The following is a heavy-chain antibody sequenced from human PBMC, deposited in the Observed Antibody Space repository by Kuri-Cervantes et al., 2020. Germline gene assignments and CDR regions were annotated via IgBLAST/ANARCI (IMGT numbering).Heavy chain of an antibody. J-gene: IGHJ4*02. D-gene: IGHD6-13*01. CDR1: GDSVSSNSAA. V-gene: IGHV6-1*01. CDR3: VRSSHGGYSSSWLFDY. CDR2: TYYRSKWYN. Sequence: SETLSLTCAISGDSVSSNSAAWNWIRQSPSRGFEWLGRTYYRSKWYNDYAVSVKSRITINPDTSKNQFSLQLNSVTPEDTAVYYCVRSSHGGYSSSWLFDYWGQGTLVTVSS.